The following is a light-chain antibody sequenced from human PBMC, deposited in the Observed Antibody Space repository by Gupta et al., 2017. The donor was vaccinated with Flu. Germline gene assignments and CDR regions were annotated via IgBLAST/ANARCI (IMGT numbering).Light chain of an antibody. V-gene: IGKV1-33*01. J-gene: IGKJ2*01. CDR3: QQYDNLPYT. CDR1: QDISNY. Sequence: PSSLSASVGDRITITCQASQDISNYLSWYQQKPGEAPELLIYDAFSLEIGVPSRFSGSGSGTXFTLTIXSLQPEDIATYYCQQYDNLPYTFGXGTKLEI. CDR2: DAF.